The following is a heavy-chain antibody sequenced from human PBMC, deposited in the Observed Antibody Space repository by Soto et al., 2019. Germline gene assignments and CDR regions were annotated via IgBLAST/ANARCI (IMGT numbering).Heavy chain of an antibody. Sequence: ASVKVSCKASGYTFTSYGISWVRQAPGQGLEWMGWISAYNGNTNYAQKLQGRVTMTTDTSTSTAYMELRSLRAEDTAVYYCARAPSYITAWVDTAMAPGKYDYWGQGTLVTVSS. V-gene: IGHV1-18*01. CDR1: GYTFTSYG. CDR3: ARAPSYITAWVDTAMAPGKYDY. CDR2: ISAYNGNT. D-gene: IGHD5-18*01. J-gene: IGHJ4*02.